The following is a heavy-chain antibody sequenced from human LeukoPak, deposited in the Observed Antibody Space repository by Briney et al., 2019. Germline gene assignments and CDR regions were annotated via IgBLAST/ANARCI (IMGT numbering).Heavy chain of an antibody. CDR3: ARISGAYYYGSGSSYFDY. J-gene: IGHJ4*02. CDR1: GGSISSSSYY. Sequence: PSETLSLTCTVSGGSISSSSYYWGWIRQPPGKGLEWIGSIYYSGSTYYNPSLKSRVTISVDTSKNQFSLKLSSVTAADTAVYYCARISGAYYYGSGSSYFDYWGQGTLVTVSS. D-gene: IGHD3-10*01. V-gene: IGHV4-39*01. CDR2: IYYSGST.